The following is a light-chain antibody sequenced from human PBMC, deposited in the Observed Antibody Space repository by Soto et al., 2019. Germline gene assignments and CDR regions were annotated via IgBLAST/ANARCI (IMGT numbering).Light chain of an antibody. CDR1: QSVSNY. Sequence: EIVLTQYPATLSLSPGERATLSCRASQSVSNYLAWYQQKPGQAPRLLIYDASNRATGIPARFSGSGSGTDFTLTISSLEPEDFAVYYCQQRSNWPPRFTFGPGTKVDIK. J-gene: IGKJ3*01. CDR2: DAS. V-gene: IGKV3-11*01. CDR3: QQRSNWPPRFT.